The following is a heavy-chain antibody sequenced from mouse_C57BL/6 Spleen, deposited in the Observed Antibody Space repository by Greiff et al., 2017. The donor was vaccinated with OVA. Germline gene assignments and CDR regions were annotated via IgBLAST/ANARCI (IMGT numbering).Heavy chain of an antibody. CDR3: KREADDGSSHWYFDV. CDR2: ISSGGDYI. V-gene: IGHV5-9-1*02. J-gene: IGHJ1*03. CDR1: GFTFSSYA. Sequence: EVMLVESGAGLVQPGGSLKLSCAASGFTFSSYAMSWVRPTPEKRMAWVAYISSGGDYIYYAASVQGRFTSSIDNARNTLYLQMSRLKSEDTAMYYCKREADDGSSHWYFDVWGTGTTLTVSS. D-gene: IGHD1-1*01.